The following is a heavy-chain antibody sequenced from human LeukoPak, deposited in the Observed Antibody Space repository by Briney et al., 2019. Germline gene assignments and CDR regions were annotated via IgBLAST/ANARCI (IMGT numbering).Heavy chain of an antibody. Sequence: GGSLRLSCGASGFIFSYYWMNWVRQAPGNALEWVAYIRKEGSEKYYVDSVKGRFTISRNTTKNSLYLLINSLREEDTVVYYCTRHTSGQPFDYWGQGTLVTVSS. CDR3: TRHTSGQPFDY. D-gene: IGHD6-25*01. CDR1: GFIFSYYW. V-gene: IGHV3-7*01. CDR2: IRKEGSEK. J-gene: IGHJ4*02.